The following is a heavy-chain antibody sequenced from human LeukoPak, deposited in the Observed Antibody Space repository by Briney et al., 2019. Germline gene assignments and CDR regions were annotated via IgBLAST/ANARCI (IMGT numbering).Heavy chain of an antibody. J-gene: IGHJ4*02. CDR3: AKDLPYYYGSGSRLKDY. D-gene: IGHD3-10*01. CDR2: ISGSGGST. CDR1: GFTFSSYA. Sequence: PGGSLRLSCAASGFTFSSYAMSWVRQAPGKGLEWVSAISGSGGSTYYADSVKGRFTISRDNSKNTLYLQMNSLRAEDTAVYYCAKDLPYYYGSGSRLKDYWGQGTLVTVSS. V-gene: IGHV3-23*01.